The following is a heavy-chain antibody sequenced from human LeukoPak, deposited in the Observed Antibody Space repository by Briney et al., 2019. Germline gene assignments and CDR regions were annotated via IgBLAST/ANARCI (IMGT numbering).Heavy chain of an antibody. J-gene: IGHJ5*02. CDR3: ARLYGSGSSNWFDP. CDR2: ISAYNGKT. Sequence: ASVKVSCKASGYTFTSYGISWVRQAPGQGLEWVGWISAYNGKTDYAQKLQGRVTMTTDTSTSIAYMELRSLRSDDTAVYYCARLYGSGSSNWFDPWGQGTLVTVSS. D-gene: IGHD3-10*01. CDR1: GYTFTSYG. V-gene: IGHV1-18*01.